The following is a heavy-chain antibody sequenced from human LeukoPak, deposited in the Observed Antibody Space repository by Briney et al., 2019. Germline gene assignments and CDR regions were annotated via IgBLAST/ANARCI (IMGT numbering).Heavy chain of an antibody. CDR2: ISYTGST. J-gene: IGHJ4*02. CDR1: GGSISSYY. CDR3: ARLLSLGFDY. D-gene: IGHD2/OR15-2a*01. V-gene: IGHV4-59*01. Sequence: SETLSLTCTVSGGSISSYYWSWIRQPPGKGLEWIGYISYTGSTNYNPSLKSRVTISVDTSKNQFSLKLSSVTTADTAVYYCARLLSLGFDYWGQGTLVTVSS.